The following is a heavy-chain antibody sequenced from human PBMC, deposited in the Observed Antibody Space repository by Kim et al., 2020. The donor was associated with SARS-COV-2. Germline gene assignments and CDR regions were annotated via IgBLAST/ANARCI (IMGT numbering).Heavy chain of an antibody. V-gene: IGHV1-18*01. D-gene: IGHD3-10*01. Sequence: QKLQGRVTMTTDTSTSTAYMELRSLRSDDTAVYYCARGALLLWFGGPFDYWGQGTLVTVSS. J-gene: IGHJ4*02. CDR3: ARGALLLWFGGPFDY.